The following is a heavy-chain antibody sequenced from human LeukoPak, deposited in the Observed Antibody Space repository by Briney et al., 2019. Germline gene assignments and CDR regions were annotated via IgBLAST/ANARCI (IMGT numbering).Heavy chain of an antibody. V-gene: IGHV3-21*01. Sequence: GGSLRLSCAASGFTFRGYSMNWVRQAPGKGLEWVSSISSSSSYIYYADSVKGRFTISRDNAKNSLYLQMNSLRAEDTAVYYCAREEPHGSGVGFDYWGQGTLVTVSS. CDR1: GFTFRGYS. J-gene: IGHJ4*02. CDR3: AREEPHGSGVGFDY. CDR2: ISSSSSYI. D-gene: IGHD3-10*01.